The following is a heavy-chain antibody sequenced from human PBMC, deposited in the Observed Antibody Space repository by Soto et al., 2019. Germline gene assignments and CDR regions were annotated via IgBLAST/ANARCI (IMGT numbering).Heavy chain of an antibody. J-gene: IGHJ4*02. CDR3: AKHSSWYHVVDY. CDR2: ISGSGGST. CDR1: GFTFSSYA. Sequence: GGSLRLSCAASGFTFSSYAMSWVRQAPGKGLEWVSAISGSGGSTYYADSVKGRFTISRDNSKNTLYLQMKSLRAEDTAVYHCAKHSSWYHVVDYWGQGTLVTVSS. V-gene: IGHV3-23*01. D-gene: IGHD6-13*01.